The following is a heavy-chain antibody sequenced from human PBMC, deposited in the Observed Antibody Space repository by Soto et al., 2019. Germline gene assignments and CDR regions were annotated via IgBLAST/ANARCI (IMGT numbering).Heavy chain of an antibody. V-gene: IGHV3-33*01. CDR2: IWYDGSNK. J-gene: IGHJ4*02. D-gene: IGHD3-10*01. CDR3: ARDYRRYYGSGREYYFDY. CDR1: GFTFSSYG. Sequence: QVQLVESGGGVVQPGRSLRLSCAASGFTFSSYGMHWVRQAPGKGLEWVAVIWYDGSNKYYADSVKGRFTISRDNSKNTLYLQMNSLRAEDTAVYYCARDYRRYYGSGREYYFDYWGQGTLVTVSS.